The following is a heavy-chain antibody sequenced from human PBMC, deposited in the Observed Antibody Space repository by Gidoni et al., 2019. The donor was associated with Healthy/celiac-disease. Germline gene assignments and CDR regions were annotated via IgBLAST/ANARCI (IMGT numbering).Heavy chain of an antibody. CDR1: GFTFSSYA. Sequence: EVQLLESGGGLVQPGGSLRLSCAASGFTFSSYAMSWVRQAPGKGLEWVSAISGSGGSTYYADSVKGRFTISRDNSKNTLYLQMNSLRAEDTAVYYCAKVLLGYCISTSCQGPYYYGMDVWGQGTTVTVSS. CDR2: ISGSGGST. J-gene: IGHJ6*02. V-gene: IGHV3-23*01. D-gene: IGHD2-2*01. CDR3: AKVLLGYCISTSCQGPYYYGMDV.